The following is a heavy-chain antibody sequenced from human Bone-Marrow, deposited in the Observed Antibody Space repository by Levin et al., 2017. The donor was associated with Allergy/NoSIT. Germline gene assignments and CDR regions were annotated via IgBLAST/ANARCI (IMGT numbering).Heavy chain of an antibody. V-gene: IGHV4-34*01. Sequence: SETLSLTCAVYGGSFSGYYWSWIRQPPGKGLEWIGEINHSGSTNYNPSLKSRVTISVDTSKNQFSLKLSSVTAADTAVYYCARGRDIVVVPAAIYYYYYGMDVWGQGTTVTVSS. J-gene: IGHJ6*02. CDR2: INHSGST. CDR3: ARGRDIVVVPAAIYYYYYGMDV. D-gene: IGHD2-2*01. CDR1: GGSFSGYY.